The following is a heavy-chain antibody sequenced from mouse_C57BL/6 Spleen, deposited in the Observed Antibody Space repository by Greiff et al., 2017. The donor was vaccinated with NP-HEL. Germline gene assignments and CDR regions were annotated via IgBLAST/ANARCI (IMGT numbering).Heavy chain of an antibody. CDR3: ARPLIYYDYDGDY. Sequence: VQLQQPGAELVKPGASVKLSCKASGYTFTSYWMHWVKQRPGQGLEWIGMIHPNSGSTNYNEKFKSKATLTVDKSSSTAYMQLSSLTSEDSSVYYCARPLIYYDYDGDYWGQGTTLTVSS. D-gene: IGHD2-4*01. CDR2: IHPNSGST. CDR1: GYTFTSYW. J-gene: IGHJ2*01. V-gene: IGHV1-64*01.